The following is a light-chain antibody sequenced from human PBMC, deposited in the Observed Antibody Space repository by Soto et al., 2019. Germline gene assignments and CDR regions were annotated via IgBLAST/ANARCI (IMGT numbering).Light chain of an antibody. CDR2: KAF. J-gene: IGKJ1*01. CDR1: QSINSW. V-gene: IGKV1-5*03. Sequence: DIQMTQSPSTLSASVGDRVPITCRASQSINSWLAWYHQKPGIAPTLLIYKAFSLEGGAQSRFSGSGSGTKFPTTISSLPPDYFASYYCQQYDTYWTFGQGTKVDIK. CDR3: QQYDTYWT.